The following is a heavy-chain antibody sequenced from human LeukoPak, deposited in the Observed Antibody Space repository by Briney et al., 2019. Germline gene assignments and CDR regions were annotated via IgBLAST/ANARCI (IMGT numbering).Heavy chain of an antibody. D-gene: IGHD2-15*01. CDR2: INSDGSST. CDR1: GFTSSSYN. CDR3: ARVRCSGGSCQKYYYYYMDV. V-gene: IGHV3-74*01. Sequence: PGGSLRLSCAASGFTSSSYNMNWVRQAPGKGLEWVSRINSDGSSTSYADSVKGRFTISRDNAKNTLYLQMNSLRAEDTAVYYCARVRCSGGSCQKYYYYYMDVWGKGTTVTISS. J-gene: IGHJ6*03.